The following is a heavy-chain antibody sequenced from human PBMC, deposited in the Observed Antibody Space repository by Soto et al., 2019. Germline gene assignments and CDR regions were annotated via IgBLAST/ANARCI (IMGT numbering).Heavy chain of an antibody. Sequence: ASVKVSCKASGGTFSSYAISWVRQAPGQGLEWMGGIIPIFGTANYAQKFQGRVTITADESTSTAYMELSSLRYEDTAVYYCARDYDFWSGYGPNGMDVWGQGTTVTVSS. D-gene: IGHD3-3*01. CDR3: ARDYDFWSGYGPNGMDV. V-gene: IGHV1-69*13. CDR2: IIPIFGTA. CDR1: GGTFSSYA. J-gene: IGHJ6*02.